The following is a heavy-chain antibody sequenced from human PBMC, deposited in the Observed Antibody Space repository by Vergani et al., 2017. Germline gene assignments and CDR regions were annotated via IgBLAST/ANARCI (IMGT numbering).Heavy chain of an antibody. J-gene: IGHJ6*02. Sequence: EVQLVESGGVVVQPGGSLRLSCAASGFTFDDYTMHWVRQAPGTGLEWVSLISWDGGSTYYADSVKGRFTISRDNSKNSLYLQINSLRTEDTALYYCAKDMCRSYSGNRDYYYYGMDVWGQGTTVTVSS. CDR2: ISWDGGST. CDR3: AKDMCRSYSGNRDYYYYGMDV. V-gene: IGHV3-43*01. CDR1: GFTFDDYT. D-gene: IGHD1-26*01.